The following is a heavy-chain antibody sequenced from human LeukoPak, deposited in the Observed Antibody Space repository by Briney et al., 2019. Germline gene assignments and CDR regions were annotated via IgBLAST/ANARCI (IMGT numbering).Heavy chain of an antibody. CDR3: ARRYYGSGSYYPNLFDYYYYGMDV. Sequence: GASVKVSCKASGYTFTGYYMHWVRQAPGQGLEWMGWINPNSGGTNYAQKFQGRVTITADESTSTAYMELSSLRSEDTAVYYCARRYYGSGSYYPNLFDYYYYGMDVWGQGTTVTVSS. J-gene: IGHJ6*02. D-gene: IGHD3-10*01. CDR1: GYTFTGYY. CDR2: INPNSGGT. V-gene: IGHV1-2*02.